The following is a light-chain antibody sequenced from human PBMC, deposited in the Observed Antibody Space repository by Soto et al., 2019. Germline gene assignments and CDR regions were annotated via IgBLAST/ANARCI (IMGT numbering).Light chain of an antibody. J-gene: IGKJ1*01. CDR1: QSLRSN. V-gene: IGKV3-15*01. CDR2: GAS. CDR3: QKYNNFWT. Sequence: EVVMTQSPDTLSVSPGERVTLSCRASQSLRSNLAWYQQKPGQAPRLLIYGASTRATGIPARFSGSGSGTEFPLTISRLQSEDFAVYYCQKYNNFWTFGQGTKVEIK.